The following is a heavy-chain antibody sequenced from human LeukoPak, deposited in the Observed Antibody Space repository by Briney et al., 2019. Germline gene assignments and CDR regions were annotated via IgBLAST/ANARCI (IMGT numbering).Heavy chain of an antibody. CDR3: AKARGXSSSSXNNXFDP. D-gene: IGHD6-6*01. CDR2: ISGSGEST. V-gene: IGHV3-23*01. Sequence: GGSLRLSCTASGFTFSSYAMNWVRQAPGKGLEWVSAISGSGESTYYADSVKGRFTISRENSKSTLYLQMNSLRAEDTALYYCAKARGXSSSSXNNXFDPWGXXTXVXVSS. CDR1: GFTFSSYA. J-gene: IGHJ5*02.